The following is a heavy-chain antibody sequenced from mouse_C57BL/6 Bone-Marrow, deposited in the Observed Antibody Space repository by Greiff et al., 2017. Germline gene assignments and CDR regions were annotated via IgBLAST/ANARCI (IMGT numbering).Heavy chain of an antibody. D-gene: IGHD1-1*01. V-gene: IGHV5-6*01. CDR2: ISSGGSYT. CDR1: GFTFSSYG. CDR3: ARSIITTRMDY. Sequence: EVKLMESGGDLVKPGGSLKLSCAASGFTFSSYGMSWVRQTPDKRLEWVATISSGGSYTYYPDSVKGRFTISRDNAKNTLYLQMSSLKSEDTAMYYCARSIITTRMDYWGQGTSVTVSS. J-gene: IGHJ4*01.